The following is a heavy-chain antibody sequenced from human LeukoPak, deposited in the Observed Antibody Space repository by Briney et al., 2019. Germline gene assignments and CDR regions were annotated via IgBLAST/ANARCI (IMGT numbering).Heavy chain of an antibody. J-gene: IGHJ4*03. V-gene: IGHV4-59*02. CDR2: IYYTGSS. Sequence: SETLSLTCTVSGGSVSDYYWSWIRQSPGKGREWIGYIYYTGSSSYNPSLRSRVTTSADTSKNQFSLKLSSVTAADTAVYYCASRKLGNDYWGQGTLVTVSS. CDR3: ASRKLGNDY. D-gene: IGHD7-27*01. CDR1: GGSVSDYY.